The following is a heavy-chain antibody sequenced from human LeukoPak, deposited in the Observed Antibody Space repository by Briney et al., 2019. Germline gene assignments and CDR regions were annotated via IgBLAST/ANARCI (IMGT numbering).Heavy chain of an antibody. V-gene: IGHV4-38-2*02. CDR3: ARDHGVATTLNYYYYGMDV. Sequence: SETLSLTCTVSGYSISSGYYWGWIRQPPGKGLEWIGSIYHSGSTYYNPSLKSRVTISVDTSKNQFSLKLSSVTAADTAVYYCARDHGVATTLNYYYYGMDVWGQGTTVTVSS. D-gene: IGHD5-12*01. CDR1: GYSISSGYY. CDR2: IYHSGST. J-gene: IGHJ6*02.